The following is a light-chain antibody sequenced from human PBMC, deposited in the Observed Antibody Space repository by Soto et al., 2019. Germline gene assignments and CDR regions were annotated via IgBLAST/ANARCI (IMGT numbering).Light chain of an antibody. CDR1: SSNIGSNY. Sequence: QSVLAQPPSASGTPGQRVTISCFGSSSNIGSNYVYWYQQLPGTAPKLLIYRNNQWPSGVPDRFSGSKSGTSASLAISGLRSEDEADYYCAAWDDSLSVVVFGRGTKLTVL. CDR3: AAWDDSLSVVV. V-gene: IGLV1-47*01. CDR2: RNN. J-gene: IGLJ2*01.